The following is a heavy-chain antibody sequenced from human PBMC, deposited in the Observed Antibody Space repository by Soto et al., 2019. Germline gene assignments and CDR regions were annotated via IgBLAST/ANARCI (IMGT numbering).Heavy chain of an antibody. D-gene: IGHD6-13*01. CDR3: ARDFEIYSSSSIDY. V-gene: IGHV3-30-3*01. J-gene: IGHJ4*02. Sequence: GGSLRLSCAASGFTFSSYAMHWVRQAPGKGLEWVAVISYAGSNKYYADSVKGRFTISRDNSKNTLYLQTISLRAEDTAVYYCARDFEIYSSSSIDYWGQGTLVTVS. CDR2: ISYAGSNK. CDR1: GFTFSSYA.